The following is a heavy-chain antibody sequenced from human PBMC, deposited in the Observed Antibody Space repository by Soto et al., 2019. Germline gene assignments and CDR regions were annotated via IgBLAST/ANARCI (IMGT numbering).Heavy chain of an antibody. Sequence: QVQLVQSGAEVKKPGASVKVSCKASGYTFTSYGISWVRQAPGQGLEWMGWIRAYNGYTNYAQKFQGRVTLNTDTSTSKAYMELRSLISDDTAVYYCARASDGYRSGWYVGYFDYWGQGTLVTVSS. D-gene: IGHD6-19*01. CDR2: IRAYNGYT. J-gene: IGHJ4*02. CDR1: GYTFTSYG. CDR3: ARASDGYRSGWYVGYFDY. V-gene: IGHV1-18*04.